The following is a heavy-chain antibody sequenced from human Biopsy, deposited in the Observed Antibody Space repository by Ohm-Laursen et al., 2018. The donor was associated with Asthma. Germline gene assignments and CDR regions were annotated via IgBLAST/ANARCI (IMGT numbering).Heavy chain of an antibody. Sequence: ASVKVSCKISGYTFIGYHIHWVRQAPGQGLEWMGRINPNSGGTNYAQKFQGRVTMTSDTSISTAYMEMSSLRSEDTAVYYCARVDAIMISGDFYFYSGFDLWGQGTTVRVSS. V-gene: IGHV1-2*06. CDR2: INPNSGGT. CDR3: ARVDAIMISGDFYFYSGFDL. D-gene: IGHD3-16*01. J-gene: IGHJ6*02. CDR1: GYTFIGYH.